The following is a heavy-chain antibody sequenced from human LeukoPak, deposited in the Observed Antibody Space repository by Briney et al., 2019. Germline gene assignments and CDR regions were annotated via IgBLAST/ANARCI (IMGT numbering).Heavy chain of an antibody. D-gene: IGHD5-18*01. CDR1: GGSISNTLCY. CDR3: ARDSSGYSYGNLDY. Sequence: SETLSLTCTVSGGSISNTLCYWAWIRQPPGKGLEWIGSIYYSGSTYYNPSLKSRVTISVDTSKNQFSLKLSSVTAADTAVYYCARDSSGYSYGNLDYWGQGTLVTVSS. CDR2: IYYSGST. J-gene: IGHJ4*02. V-gene: IGHV4-39*07.